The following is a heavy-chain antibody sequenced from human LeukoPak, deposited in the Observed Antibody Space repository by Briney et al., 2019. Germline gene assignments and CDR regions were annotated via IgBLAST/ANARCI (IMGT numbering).Heavy chain of an antibody. CDR2: IYYSGST. CDR1: GGSISSYY. Sequence: SETLSLTCTVSGGSISSYYWSWIRQPPGKGLEWIGYIYYSGSTNYNPSLKSRVTMSADTSKNQFSLKLSSVTAADTAVYYCARVPRSYYYYYMDVWGKGTTVTVSS. CDR3: ARVPRSYYYYYMDV. V-gene: IGHV4-59*01. J-gene: IGHJ6*03.